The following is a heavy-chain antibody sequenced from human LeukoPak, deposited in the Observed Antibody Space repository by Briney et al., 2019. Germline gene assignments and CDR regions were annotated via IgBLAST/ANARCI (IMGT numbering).Heavy chain of an antibody. CDR3: ARDLGQRLLLD. CDR1: GGTRSSDA. D-gene: IGHD3-22*01. CDR2: IIPIFGTA. J-gene: IGHJ4*02. Sequence: SVKVSCKASGGTRSSDAISWVRQATGQWLEWMGGIIPIFGTANYAQKFQGRVTITADESTSTAYMELSSLRSEDTAVYYCARDLGQRLLLDWGQGTLVTVSS. V-gene: IGHV1-69*01.